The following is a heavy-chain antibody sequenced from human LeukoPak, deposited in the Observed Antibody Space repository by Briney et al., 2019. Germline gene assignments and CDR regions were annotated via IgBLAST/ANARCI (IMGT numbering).Heavy chain of an antibody. V-gene: IGHV4-31*03. J-gene: IGHJ6*02. D-gene: IGHD2/OR15-2a*01. CDR3: ARRTEYDGMDV. CDR1: GGSMSSGGYN. CDR2: IYYSGST. Sequence: SQTLSLTCTVSGGSMSSGGYNWSWIRQHPGKGLEWIGHIYYSGSTYYNPSLKSRVIISVDASKNQFSLNLSSVTAADTAVYYCARRTEYDGMDVWGQGTTVTVSS.